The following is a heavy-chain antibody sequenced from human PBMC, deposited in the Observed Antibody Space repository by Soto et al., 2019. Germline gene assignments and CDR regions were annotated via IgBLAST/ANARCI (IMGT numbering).Heavy chain of an antibody. CDR3: AKGGSAALIAPSGRDNWFDP. Sequence: SLRLSCAASGFAFDDYVMHWVRQPPGRGLEWVSGITWNGGTIRYVDSVKGRFTISRDNAENSLYLQMNSLRPEDTAVYYCAKGGSAALIAPSGRDNWFDPWGRGTQVTVSS. V-gene: IGHV3-9*01. D-gene: IGHD6-13*01. CDR1: GFAFDDYV. CDR2: ITWNGGTI. J-gene: IGHJ5*02.